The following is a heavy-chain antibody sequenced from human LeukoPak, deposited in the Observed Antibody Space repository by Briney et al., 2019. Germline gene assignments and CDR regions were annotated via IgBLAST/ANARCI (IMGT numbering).Heavy chain of an antibody. Sequence: AGGSLRLSCAASGFTFDDYGMSWVRQAPGKGLEWVSGINWNGGSTGYADSVKGRFTISRDNAKNSLYLQMNSLRAEDTALYYCARGRTGPDGYPRGWFDPWGQGTLVTVSS. J-gene: IGHJ5*02. CDR1: GFTFDDYG. D-gene: IGHD5-24*01. V-gene: IGHV3-20*04. CDR2: INWNGGST. CDR3: ARGRTGPDGYPRGWFDP.